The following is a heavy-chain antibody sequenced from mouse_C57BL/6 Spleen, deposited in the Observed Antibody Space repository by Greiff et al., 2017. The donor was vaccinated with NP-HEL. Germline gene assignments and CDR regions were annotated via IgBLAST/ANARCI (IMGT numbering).Heavy chain of an antibody. J-gene: IGHJ4*01. V-gene: IGHV1-64*01. CDR2: IHPNSGST. Sequence: QVQLQQPGAELVKPGASVKLSCKASGYTFTSYWMHWVKQRPGQGLEWIGMIHPNSGSTNYNEKFKSKATLTVDKSSSTAYMQLSSLTSEDSAVYYCARSVYYGSTLYAMDDWGQGTSVTVSS. CDR3: ARSVYYGSTLYAMDD. D-gene: IGHD1-1*01. CDR1: GYTFTSYW.